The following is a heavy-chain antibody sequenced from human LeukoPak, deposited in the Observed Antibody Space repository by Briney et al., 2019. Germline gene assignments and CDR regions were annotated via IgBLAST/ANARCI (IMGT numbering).Heavy chain of an antibody. J-gene: IGHJ3*02. CDR1: GGTFSSYA. Sequence: SVEVSCKASGGTFSSYAISWVRQAPGQGPKWMGGIIPIFGTANYAQKFQGRVTITADKSTSTAYMELSSLRSEDTAVYYCARIGSGSYLKDDAFDIWGQGTMVTVSS. V-gene: IGHV1-69*06. D-gene: IGHD1-26*01. CDR2: IIPIFGTA. CDR3: ARIGSGSYLKDDAFDI.